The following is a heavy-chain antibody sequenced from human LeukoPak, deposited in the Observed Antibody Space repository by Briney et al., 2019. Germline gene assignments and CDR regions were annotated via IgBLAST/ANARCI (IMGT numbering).Heavy chain of an antibody. V-gene: IGHV1-2*02. D-gene: IGHD3-16*01. J-gene: IGHJ4*02. CDR1: GYSFTSYY. Sequence: GASVKVSCKASGYSFTSYYMHWVRQAPGQGLEWMGWINPISGGTKYAQKFQGRVTMTRDTSISTAYLELSRMTSDDTAVYYCARDWAVDFWGQGTLVTVSS. CDR2: INPISGGT. CDR3: ARDWAVDF.